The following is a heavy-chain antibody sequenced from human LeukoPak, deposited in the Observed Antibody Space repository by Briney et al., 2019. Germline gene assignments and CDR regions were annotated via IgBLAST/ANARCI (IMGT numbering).Heavy chain of an antibody. CDR3: IGGSNMDY. D-gene: IGHD1-26*01. Sequence: GGSLRLSCAASGFTFSSYWMSWVRQAPGKGLEWVANIKQDGGEKYYADSVKGRSTISRDSARNSLYLQMNSLRAEDTAVYYCIGGSNMDYWGQGTLVTVSS. CDR1: GFTFSSYW. CDR2: IKQDGGEK. V-gene: IGHV3-7*01. J-gene: IGHJ4*02.